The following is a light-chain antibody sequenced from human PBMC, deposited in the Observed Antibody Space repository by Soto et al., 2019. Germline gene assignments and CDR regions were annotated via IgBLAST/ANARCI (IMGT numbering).Light chain of an antibody. V-gene: IGKV3-11*01. CDR3: QQRSNWPLT. CDR2: DAS. CDR1: NIGSKS. J-gene: IGKJ4*01. Sequence: PPSVSVAPGQTARITCGGNNIGSKSVHWYQQKPGQAPRLLIYDASDRATGIPARFSGSGSGTDFTLTISSLEPEDFAVYYCQQRSNWPLTFGGGTKVDI.